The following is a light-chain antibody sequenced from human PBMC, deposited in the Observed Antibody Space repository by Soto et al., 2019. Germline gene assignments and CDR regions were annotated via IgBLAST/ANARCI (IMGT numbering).Light chain of an antibody. CDR3: QLYSGSPWT. J-gene: IGKJ1*01. CDR1: QSISHKY. Sequence: IVLTQSPGTLSLSPGEGATLSCRASQSISHKYLAWFQQKPGQAPRLLIHSVSTRATGAPDRFSGSGSGTDFTLAISRLEPEDFAVYYCQLYSGSPWTFGQGTKVE. CDR2: SVS. V-gene: IGKV3-20*01.